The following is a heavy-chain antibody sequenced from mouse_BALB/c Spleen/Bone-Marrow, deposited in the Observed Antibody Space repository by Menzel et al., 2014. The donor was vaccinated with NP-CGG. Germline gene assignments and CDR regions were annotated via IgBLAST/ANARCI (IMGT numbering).Heavy chain of an antibody. D-gene: IGHD2-14*01. Sequence: VQLQQSGPELVKPGASVKMSCKASGYTFTSYIMHWVKQKPGQGLEWIGYINPYNDGTKYNEKFKGKATLTSDKSSSTAYMELSSLTSEDSAVYYCARRGYDEGYYAMDYWGQGTSVTVSS. CDR2: INPYNDGT. CDR3: ARRGYDEGYYAMDY. CDR1: GYTFTSYI. J-gene: IGHJ4*01. V-gene: IGHV1-14*01.